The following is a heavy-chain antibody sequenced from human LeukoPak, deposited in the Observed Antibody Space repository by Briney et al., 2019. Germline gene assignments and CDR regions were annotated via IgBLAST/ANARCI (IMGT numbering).Heavy chain of an antibody. J-gene: IGHJ5*02. D-gene: IGHD3-22*01. V-gene: IGHV1-2*02. CDR3: ARDYYDSSGYSSYWFDP. CDR2: INPNSGGT. Sequence: ASVKLSCKASGYTFTGYYIHWVRQAPGQGLEWMGWINPNSGGTNYAQKFQGRVTMTRDTSISTAYMELSRLRSDDTAVYYCARDYYDSSGYSSYWFDPWGQGTLVTVS. CDR1: GYTFTGYY.